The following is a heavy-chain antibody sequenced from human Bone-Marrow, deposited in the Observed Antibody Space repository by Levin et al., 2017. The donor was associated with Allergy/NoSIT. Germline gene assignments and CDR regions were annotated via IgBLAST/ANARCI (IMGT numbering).Heavy chain of an antibody. V-gene: IGHV2-5*04. J-gene: IGHJ3*01. CDR3: VRLWSGFFTRLTDSCDV. CDR1: GFSLSPSGVG. Sequence: SGPTLVKPTQTLTLTCTFSGFSLSPSGVGVGWIRQAPGKALEWLALVYSDDDKRFSPSLKTRLTITQHTSNNQVVFTMANMGPVDTGTYFCVRLWSGFFTRLTDSCDVWGPGTTVTVS. D-gene: IGHD3-3*01. CDR2: VYSDDDK.